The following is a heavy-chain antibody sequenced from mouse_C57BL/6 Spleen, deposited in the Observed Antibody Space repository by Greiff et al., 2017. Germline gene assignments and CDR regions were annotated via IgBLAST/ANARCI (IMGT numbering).Heavy chain of an antibody. CDR1: GYTFTSYW. Sequence: QVQLQQPGAELVMPGASVKLSCKASGYTFTSYWMHWVKQRPGQGLEWIGEIDPSDSYTNYNQKFKGKSTLTVDKSSSTAYMQLSSLTSEDSAVYYCARSPGAMGDWGQGTSVTVSS. J-gene: IGHJ4*01. CDR2: IDPSDSYT. V-gene: IGHV1-69*01. CDR3: ARSPGAMGD.